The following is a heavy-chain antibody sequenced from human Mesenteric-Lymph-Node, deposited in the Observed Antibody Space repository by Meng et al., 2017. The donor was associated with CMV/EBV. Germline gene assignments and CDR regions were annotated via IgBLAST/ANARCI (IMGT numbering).Heavy chain of an antibody. CDR1: FTLYS. J-gene: IGHJ4*02. CDR2: INPNSGGT. Sequence: FTLYSMHWVRQAPGQGLEWMGRINPNSGGTNYAQKFQGRVPMTRDTSISTAYMELSRLRSDDTAVYYCARGVRGSGSYYRAYYFDYWGQGTLVTVSS. D-gene: IGHD3-10*01. V-gene: IGHV1-2*06. CDR3: ARGVRGSGSYYRAYYFDY.